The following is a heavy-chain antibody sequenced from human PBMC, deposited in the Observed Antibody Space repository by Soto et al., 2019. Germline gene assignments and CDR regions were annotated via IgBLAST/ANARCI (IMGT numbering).Heavy chain of an antibody. D-gene: IGHD5-12*01. CDR1: GGSISSGDYY. Sequence: SETLSLTCTVSGGSISSGDYYWSWIRQPPGKGLEWIGYIYYSGSTYYNPSLKSRVTTSVDTSKNQFSLKLSSVTAADTAVYYCAREMATIAYYYYGMDVWGQGTTVTVSS. J-gene: IGHJ6*02. CDR2: IYYSGST. V-gene: IGHV4-30-4*01. CDR3: AREMATIAYYYYGMDV.